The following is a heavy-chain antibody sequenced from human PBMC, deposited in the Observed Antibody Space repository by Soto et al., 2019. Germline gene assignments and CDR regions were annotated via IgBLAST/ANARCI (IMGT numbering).Heavy chain of an antibody. J-gene: IGHJ4*02. CDR2: INPNSGGT. V-gene: IGHV1-2*02. CDR1: GYTFTGYY. Sequence: QVQLVQSGAEVKKPGASVKVSCKASGYTFTGYYMHWVRQAPGQGLEWMGWINPNSGGTNYAQKFQGRVTMTRDTAISTAYMELSRLRSDDTAVYYCARSSPYSSSWYPFDYWGQGTLVTVSS. CDR3: ARSSPYSSSWYPFDY. D-gene: IGHD6-13*01.